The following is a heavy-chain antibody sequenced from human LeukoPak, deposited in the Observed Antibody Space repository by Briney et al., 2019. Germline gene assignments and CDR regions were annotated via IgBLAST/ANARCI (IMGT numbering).Heavy chain of an antibody. D-gene: IGHD3-10*01. CDR3: ARDSASVQGVILDY. V-gene: IGHV1-18*01. J-gene: IGHJ4*02. CDR2: ISAYNGNT. CDR1: GYTFTSYG. Sequence: ASVKVSCKASGYTFTSYGISWVRQAPGQGLEWMGWISAYNGNTNYAQKLQGRVTMTTDTSTSTAYMELRSLRPDDTAVYYCARDSASVQGVILDYWGQGTLVTVSS.